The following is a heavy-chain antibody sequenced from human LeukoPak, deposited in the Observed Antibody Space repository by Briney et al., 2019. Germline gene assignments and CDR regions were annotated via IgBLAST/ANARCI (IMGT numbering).Heavy chain of an antibody. CDR1: GYTFTSYY. CDR2: INPSGGST. J-gene: IGHJ4*02. V-gene: IGHV1-46*01. CDR3: ARVPGGSYSTSHSDS. Sequence: ASVKVSCKASGYTFTSYYMHWMRQAPGQGLEWMGIINPSGGSTSYAQKFQGRVTMTRDTSTSTVYMELSSLRSEDTAVYYCARVPGGSYSTSHSDSWGQGTLVTVSS. D-gene: IGHD1-26*01.